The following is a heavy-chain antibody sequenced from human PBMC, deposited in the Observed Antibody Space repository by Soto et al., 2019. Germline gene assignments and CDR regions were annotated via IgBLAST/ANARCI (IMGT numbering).Heavy chain of an antibody. CDR1: GFTFSSYA. CDR3: AKMDDSSGYYQHYFDY. CDR2: ISGSVGST. V-gene: IGHV3-23*01. D-gene: IGHD3-22*01. J-gene: IGHJ4*02. Sequence: PGGSLRLSCAASGFTFSSYAMSWVRQAPGKGLEWVSAISGSVGSTYYADSAKGRFTISRDNSKNTLYLQMNSLRAEDTAVYYCAKMDDSSGYYQHYFDYWGQGALVTVSS.